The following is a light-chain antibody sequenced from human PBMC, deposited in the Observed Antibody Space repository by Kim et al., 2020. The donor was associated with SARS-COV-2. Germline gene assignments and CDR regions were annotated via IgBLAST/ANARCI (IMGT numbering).Light chain of an antibody. CDR3: KLSHSTPRT. CDR1: QSVWNH. Sequence: DIQMTQSPSSLSAFVGDTVIITCRASQSVWNHLNWSQHKPGKAPKLLIYGASNLQTGVPPRFSGSGSGTRFTLTIYNFQPEDFATYYFKLSHSTPRTFGQGTKVDIK. J-gene: IGKJ1*01. V-gene: IGKV1-39*01. CDR2: GAS.